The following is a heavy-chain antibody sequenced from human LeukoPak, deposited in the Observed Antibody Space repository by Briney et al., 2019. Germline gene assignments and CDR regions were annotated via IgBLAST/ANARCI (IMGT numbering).Heavy chain of an antibody. D-gene: IGHD3-10*01. Sequence: ASVNVSCKASGYTFNNYDINWVRQATGQGLEWMGWMNPNSGNTGYAQKFQGRVTITRDTSINTAYMELSSLRSEDTAVYYCARAPSLGDVSGFHYYYMDVWGKGTTVTVFS. CDR2: MNPNSGNT. V-gene: IGHV1-8*03. CDR3: ARAPSLGDVSGFHYYYMDV. CDR1: GYTFNNYD. J-gene: IGHJ6*03.